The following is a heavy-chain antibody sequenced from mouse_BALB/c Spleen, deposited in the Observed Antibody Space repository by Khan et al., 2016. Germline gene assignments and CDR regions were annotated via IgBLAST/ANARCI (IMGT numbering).Heavy chain of an antibody. Sequence: QIQLVQSGPEMKKPGETVKISCKASGYNFQNYGMNWVKQIPGKGLKWMGWIKTYTGEPTYADDFKGRFAFSLEASDSTAYLQLNNLNNEDMVTYCCTRRRQLDLYDWRDYWSQGRAVTVTS. D-gene: IGHD6-1*01. V-gene: IGHV9-1*02. CDR2: IKTYTGEP. CDR3: TRRRQLDLYDWRDY. CDR1: GYNFQNYG. J-gene: IGHJ4*01.